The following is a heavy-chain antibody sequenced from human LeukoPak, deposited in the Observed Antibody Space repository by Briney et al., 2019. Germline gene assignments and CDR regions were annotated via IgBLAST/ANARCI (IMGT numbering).Heavy chain of an antibody. D-gene: IGHD3-10*01. J-gene: IGHJ5*02. CDR3: ARDRDTMVRGALGP. V-gene: IGHV4-4*02. CDR2: IHHSGST. Sequence: SETLSLTCAVSGGSISSSNWWSWVRQPPGKGLEWIGEIHHSGSTNYNPSLKSRVTMSVDTSKNQFSLKLSSVTAADTAVYYCARDRDTMVRGALGPWGQGTLVTVSS. CDR1: GGSISSSNW.